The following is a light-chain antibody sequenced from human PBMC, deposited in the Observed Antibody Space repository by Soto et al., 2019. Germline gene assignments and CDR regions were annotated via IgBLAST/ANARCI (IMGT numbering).Light chain of an antibody. CDR3: NSYTSSSTYV. Sequence: QSVLTQPPSVSGSPGQSVTIPCTGTSSDVGSYNRVSWYQQPPGTAPKLMIYEVSNRPSGVPDRFSGSKSGNTASLTISGLQAEDEADYYCNSYTSSSTYVFGTGTKSPS. CDR2: EVS. CDR1: SSDVGSYNR. J-gene: IGLJ1*01. V-gene: IGLV2-18*02.